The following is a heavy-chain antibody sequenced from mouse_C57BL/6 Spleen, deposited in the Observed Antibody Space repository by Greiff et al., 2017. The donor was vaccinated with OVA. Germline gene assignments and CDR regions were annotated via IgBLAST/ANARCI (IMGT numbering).Heavy chain of an antibody. Sequence: EVQLVESGGGLVQPGGSMKLSCAASGFTFSEAWMDWVRQSPEKGLEWVAEIRNKANNHATYYAESVKGRFTISRDDSKSSVYLQMNSLRAEDTGIYYCTSSDYYGSSYAWFAYWGQGTLVTVSA. J-gene: IGHJ3*01. CDR1: GFTFSEAW. CDR3: TSSDYYGSSYAWFAY. V-gene: IGHV6-6*01. CDR2: IRNKANNHAT. D-gene: IGHD1-1*01.